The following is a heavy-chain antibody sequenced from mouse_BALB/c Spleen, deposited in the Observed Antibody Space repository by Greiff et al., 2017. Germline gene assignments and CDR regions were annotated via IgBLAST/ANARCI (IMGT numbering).Heavy chain of an antibody. J-gene: IGHJ3*01. Sequence: VQLKESGAELVKPGASVKLSCTASGFNIKDTYMHWVKQRPEQGLEWIGRIDPANGNTKYDPKFQGKATITADTSSNTAYLQLSSLTSEDTAVYYCARVYDYDGRFAYWGQGTLVTVSA. CDR3: ARVYDYDGRFAY. V-gene: IGHV14-3*02. CDR2: IDPANGNT. D-gene: IGHD2-4*01. CDR1: GFNIKDTY.